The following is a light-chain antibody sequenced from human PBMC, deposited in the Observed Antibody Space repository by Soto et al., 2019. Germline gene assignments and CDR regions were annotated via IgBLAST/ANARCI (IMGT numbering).Light chain of an antibody. CDR2: KAS. J-gene: IGKJ1*01. CDR1: QSISSW. V-gene: IGKV1-5*03. Sequence: DIQMTQSPSTLSASVGDRVTITCRASQSISSWLAWYQQKPGKAPKLLIYKASSLESGVPSRFSGSGSGTEFTLTISSLQPDDFATYYYRQYNSYLWTFAQGTNVDIK. CDR3: RQYNSYLWT.